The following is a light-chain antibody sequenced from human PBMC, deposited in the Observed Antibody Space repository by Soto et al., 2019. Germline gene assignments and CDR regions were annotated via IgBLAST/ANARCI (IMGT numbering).Light chain of an antibody. Sequence: QSVLTQPPSASGTPGQRVTISCSGSSSNIGSNNVNWYQQLPGTAPKLLIYSNNQQPSGVPDRFSASKSGTSASLAISGLQSEDEADYYCAAWDDSLNGVVFGGGTQLTVL. CDR2: SNN. CDR1: SSNIGSNN. V-gene: IGLV1-44*01. CDR3: AAWDDSLNGVV. J-gene: IGLJ2*01.